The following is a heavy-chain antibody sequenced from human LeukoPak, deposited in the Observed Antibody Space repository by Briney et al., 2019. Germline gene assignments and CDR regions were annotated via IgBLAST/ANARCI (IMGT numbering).Heavy chain of an antibody. J-gene: IGHJ3*02. CDR2: IYYSGST. D-gene: IGHD3-9*01. Sequence: SETLSLTCTVSDGSISSYYWSWIRQPPGKGLEWIGYIYYSGSTNYNPSLKSRVTISVDTSKNQFSLKLSSVTAADTAVYYCARRIYYDILTAQRDDAFDIWGQGTMVTVSS. CDR3: ARRIYYDILTAQRDDAFDI. V-gene: IGHV4-59*01. CDR1: DGSISSYY.